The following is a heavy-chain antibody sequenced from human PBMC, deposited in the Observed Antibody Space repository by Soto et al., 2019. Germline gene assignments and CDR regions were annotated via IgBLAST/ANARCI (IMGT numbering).Heavy chain of an antibody. D-gene: IGHD1-1*01. J-gene: IGHJ6*02. Sequence: QVQLVESGGGVVQPGRSLRLSCAASGFTFSSYGMHWVRQAPGKGLEWVAVISYDGSNKYYADSVKGRFTISRDNSKNPLYLQMNSLRAEDTAVYYCAKDSREAGIPDYYYYGMDVWGQGTTVTVSS. CDR2: ISYDGSNK. V-gene: IGHV3-30*18. CDR1: GFTFSSYG. CDR3: AKDSREAGIPDYYYYGMDV.